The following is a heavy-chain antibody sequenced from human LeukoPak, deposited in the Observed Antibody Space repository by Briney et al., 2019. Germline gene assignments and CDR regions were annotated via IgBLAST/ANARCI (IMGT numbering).Heavy chain of an antibody. CDR2: IKSKTDGGTT. V-gene: IGHV3-15*01. CDR3: AKDPRPKPVAGLDY. J-gene: IGHJ4*02. D-gene: IGHD6-19*01. Sequence: PGGSLRLSCAASGFTFSNAWMSWVRQAPGKGLEWVGRIKSKTDGGTTDYAAPVKGRFTISRDDSKNTLYLQMNSLRAEDTAVYYRAKDPRPKPVAGLDYWGQGTLVTVSS. CDR1: GFTFSNAW.